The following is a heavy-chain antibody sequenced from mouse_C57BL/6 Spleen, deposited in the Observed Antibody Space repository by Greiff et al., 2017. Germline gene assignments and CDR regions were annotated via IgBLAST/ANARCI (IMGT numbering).Heavy chain of an antibody. CDR2: IDPSDSYT. CDR3: ARSDGSREWFAY. D-gene: IGHD1-1*01. V-gene: IGHV1-69*01. CDR1: GYTFTSYW. J-gene: IGHJ3*01. Sequence: QVQLQQPGAELVMPGASVKLSCKASGYTFTSYWMHWVKQRPGQGLEWIGEIDPSDSYTNYNQKFKGKSTLTVDKSSSTAYMQLSSLTSEDSAVYYCARSDGSREWFAYRGQGTLVTVSA.